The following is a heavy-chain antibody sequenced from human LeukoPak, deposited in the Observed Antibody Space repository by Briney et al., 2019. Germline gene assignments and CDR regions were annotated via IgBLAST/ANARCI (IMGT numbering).Heavy chain of an antibody. J-gene: IGHJ4*02. CDR1: GFTFSSYC. CDR2: IKQDGSEK. D-gene: IGHD6-6*01. Sequence: PGGSLRLSCAASGFTFSSYCMSWVRQAPGKGLEWVANIKQDGSEKYYVDSVKGRFTISRDNAKNSLYLQMNSLRAEDTAVYYCARADPWAARPYPGYWGQGTLVTVSS. CDR3: ARADPWAARPYPGY. V-gene: IGHV3-7*01.